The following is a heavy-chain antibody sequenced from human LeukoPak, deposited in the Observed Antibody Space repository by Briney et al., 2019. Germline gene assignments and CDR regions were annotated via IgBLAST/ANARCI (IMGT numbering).Heavy chain of an antibody. Sequence: GGSLRLSCAASGFSFSSYGMHWVRQARGKGLVWVSRINSDGTSTSYADSVKGRFTMSRDNAKNTLYLQMNSLRAEDTAVYYCARGRGGYYYDYWGQGTVVTVSS. J-gene: IGHJ4*02. CDR1: GFSFSSYG. CDR2: INSDGTST. CDR3: ARGRGGYYYDY. D-gene: IGHD2-15*01. V-gene: IGHV3-74*01.